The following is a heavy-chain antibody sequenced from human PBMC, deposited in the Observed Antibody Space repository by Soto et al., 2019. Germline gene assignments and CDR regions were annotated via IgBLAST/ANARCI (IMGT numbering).Heavy chain of an antibody. CDR1: GGSISSYY. D-gene: IGHD2-15*01. CDR2: IYYSGST. V-gene: IGHV4-59*01. Sequence: SETLSLTCTVSGGSISSYYWSWIRQPPGKGLEWIEYIYYSGSTNYNPSLKSRVTISVDTSKNQFSLKLSSVTAADTAVYYCARDCSGGSCSDAFDIWGQGTMVTVSS. J-gene: IGHJ3*02. CDR3: ARDCSGGSCSDAFDI.